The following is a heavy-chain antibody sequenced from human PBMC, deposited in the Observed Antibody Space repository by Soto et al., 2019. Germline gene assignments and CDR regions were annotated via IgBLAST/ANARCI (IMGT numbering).Heavy chain of an antibody. CDR1: GGSFSGYY. V-gene: IGHV4-34*01. D-gene: IGHD2-15*01. CDR2: INHSGST. CDR3: AGGFRFCSGGSCYSGWFDP. J-gene: IGHJ5*02. Sequence: QVQLQQWGAGLLKPSETLSLTGVVYGGSFSGYYWSWIRQPPGKGLEWIGEINHSGSTNYNPSLKGRVTLSVDTSKNQFSLKLSSVTAADTAVYYCAGGFRFCSGGSCYSGWFDPWGQGTLVTVSS.